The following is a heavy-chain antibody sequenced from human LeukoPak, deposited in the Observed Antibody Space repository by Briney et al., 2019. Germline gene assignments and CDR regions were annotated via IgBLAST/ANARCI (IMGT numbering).Heavy chain of an antibody. D-gene: IGHD3-9*01. V-gene: IGHV3-30-3*01. J-gene: IGHJ4*02. CDR2: ISYDGSNK. Sequence: GGSLRLSCAASGFTFSSLAMGWVRQAPGKGLEWVALISYDGSNKYYGDSVKGRFTISRDNSKNTLYLQMSSLRAEDTAVYYCASGSYYDILTGPDWGQGTLVTVSS. CDR1: GFTFSSLA. CDR3: ASGSYYDILTGPD.